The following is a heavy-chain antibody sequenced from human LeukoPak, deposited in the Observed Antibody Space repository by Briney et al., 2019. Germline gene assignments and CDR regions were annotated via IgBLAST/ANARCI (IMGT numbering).Heavy chain of an antibody. Sequence: PGGSLRLSCAASGFTFSSNEMNWVRQAPGKGLEWVSYISSSGSTIYYADSVKGRFTISRDNAKNSLYLQMNSLRAEDTAVYYCARETSYYYDSTGDAFDIWGQGTMVTVSS. D-gene: IGHD3-22*01. J-gene: IGHJ3*02. V-gene: IGHV3-48*03. CDR2: ISSSGSTI. CDR3: ARETSYYYDSTGDAFDI. CDR1: GFTFSSNE.